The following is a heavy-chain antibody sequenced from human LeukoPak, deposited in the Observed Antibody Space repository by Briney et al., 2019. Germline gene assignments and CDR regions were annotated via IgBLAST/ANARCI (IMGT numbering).Heavy chain of an antibody. CDR2: ISSSSSYI. CDR3: ARDSLQGYSSAWHFDY. Sequence: GGSLRLSCAASGFTFSSYSMNWVRQAPGKGLEWVSSISSSSSYIYYADSVKGRFTISRDNDKSSLYLQMNSLRAEDTAVYYCARDSLQGYSSAWHFDYWGQGTLVTVSS. J-gene: IGHJ4*02. V-gene: IGHV3-21*01. D-gene: IGHD6-19*01. CDR1: GFTFSSYS.